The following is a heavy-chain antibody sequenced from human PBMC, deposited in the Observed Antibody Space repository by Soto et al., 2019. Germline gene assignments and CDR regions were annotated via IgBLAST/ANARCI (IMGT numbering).Heavy chain of an antibody. CDR1: GYTFTSYG. CDR2: ISAYNGNT. D-gene: IGHD6-19*01. V-gene: IGHV1-18*01. CDR3: ARGTSSGWSDYYYYGMDV. J-gene: IGHJ6*02. Sequence: ASVKVSCKASGYTFTSYGISWVRQAPGQGFEWMGWISAYNGNTNYAQKLQGRVTMTTDTSTSTAYMELRSLRSDDTAVYYCARGTSSGWSDYYYYGMDVWGQGTTVTVSS.